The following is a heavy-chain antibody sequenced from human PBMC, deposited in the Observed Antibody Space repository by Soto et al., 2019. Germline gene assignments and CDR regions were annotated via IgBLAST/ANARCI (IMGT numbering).Heavy chain of an antibody. Sequence: GSLRLSCISSGFTFRTYTMNWVRHAPGKWLEWVSGIRGFSPYTFYAESVKGRFTISRDNAKNSLYLQMNSLRAEDTAVYYCARDRGYDAHDYYYNAMDVWGQGTTVTVSS. J-gene: IGHJ6*02. V-gene: IGHV3-21*01. D-gene: IGHD2-15*01. CDR2: IRGFSPYT. CDR1: GFTFRTYT. CDR3: ARDRGYDAHDYYYNAMDV.